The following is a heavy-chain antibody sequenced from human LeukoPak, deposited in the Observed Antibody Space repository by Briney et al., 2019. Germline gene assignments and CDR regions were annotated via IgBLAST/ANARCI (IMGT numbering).Heavy chain of an antibody. CDR2: IYYTGST. D-gene: IGHD3-10*01. CDR3: ARDRGDYGMDV. Sequence: SETLSLTCIVSGASISNYYWSWIRQPPGKGLDWIGYIYYTGSTNYNPSLKSRVTISVDTSKNQFSLKLSSVTASDTAVYYCARDRGDYGMDVWGQGTTVTVSS. CDR1: GASISNYY. V-gene: IGHV4-59*01. J-gene: IGHJ6*02.